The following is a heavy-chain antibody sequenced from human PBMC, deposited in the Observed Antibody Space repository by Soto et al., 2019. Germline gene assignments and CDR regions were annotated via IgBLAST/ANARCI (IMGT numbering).Heavy chain of an antibody. CDR2: ISSSSSTI. CDR3: ARETDFYDYVWGSYRHGGRYFDY. V-gene: IGHV3-48*02. D-gene: IGHD3-16*02. J-gene: IGHJ4*02. Sequence: EVQLVESGGGLVQPGGSLRLSCAASGFTFSSYSMNWVRQAPGKGLEWVSYISSSSSTIYYADSVKGRFTISRDNAKNPLYLQMNGLRDEDTAVSYCARETDFYDYVWGSYRHGGRYFDYWGQGTLVTVSS. CDR1: GFTFSSYS.